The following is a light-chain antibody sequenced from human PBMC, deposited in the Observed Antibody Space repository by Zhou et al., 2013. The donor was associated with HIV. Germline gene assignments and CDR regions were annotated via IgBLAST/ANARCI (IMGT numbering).Light chain of an antibody. CDR1: QGIRND. Sequence: DIQMTQSPSSLSASVGDRVTITCRASQGIRNDLGWYQQKPGQAPKRLIYSASSLQSGVPSRFSGSGSGTDFTFTISSLQPEDFATYYCQQADTFGQGTKMEIK. V-gene: IGKV1-17*01. CDR3: QQADT. CDR2: SAS. J-gene: IGKJ2*01.